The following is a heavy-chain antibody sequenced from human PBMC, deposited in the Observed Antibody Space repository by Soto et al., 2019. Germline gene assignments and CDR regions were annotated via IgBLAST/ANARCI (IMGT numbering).Heavy chain of an antibody. CDR1: GFTFSDYY. J-gene: IGHJ4*02. D-gene: IGHD2-8*01. V-gene: IGHV3-11*01. CDR3: ARDLGYCTNGVCCTDYFDY. CDR2: ISSSGSTV. Sequence: PGGSLRLSCAASGFTFSDYYMSWIRQAPGKGLEWVSYISSSGSTVYYADSVKGRFTISRDNAKNSLYLQMNSLRAEDTAVYYCARDLGYCTNGVCCTDYFDYWGQGTLVTVSS.